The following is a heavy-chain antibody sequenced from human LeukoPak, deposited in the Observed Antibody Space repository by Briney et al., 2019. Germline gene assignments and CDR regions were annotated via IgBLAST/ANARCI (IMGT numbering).Heavy chain of an antibody. J-gene: IGHJ4*02. CDR1: GFTFSSYG. CDR2: ISWNSGSI. V-gene: IGHV3-9*01. Sequence: GGSLRLSCAASGFTFSSYGMHWVRQAPGKGLEWVSGISWNSGSIGYADSVKGRFTISRDNAKNSLYLQMNSLRAEDTALYYCAKDYFYDSSGYYFDYWGQGTLVTVSS. CDR3: AKDYFYDSSGYYFDY. D-gene: IGHD3-22*01.